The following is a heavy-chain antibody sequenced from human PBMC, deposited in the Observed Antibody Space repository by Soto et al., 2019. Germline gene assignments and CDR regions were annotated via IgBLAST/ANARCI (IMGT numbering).Heavy chain of an antibody. Sequence: SETLSLTCAVYGGSFSGYYWSWIRQPPGKGLEWIGEINHSGSTNYNPSLKSRVTISVDTSKNQFSLKLSSVTAADTAVYYCARDGYYDSSDDYWGQGTLVTVSS. CDR2: INHSGST. V-gene: IGHV4-34*01. D-gene: IGHD3-22*01. CDR3: ARDGYYDSSDDY. CDR1: GGSFSGYY. J-gene: IGHJ4*02.